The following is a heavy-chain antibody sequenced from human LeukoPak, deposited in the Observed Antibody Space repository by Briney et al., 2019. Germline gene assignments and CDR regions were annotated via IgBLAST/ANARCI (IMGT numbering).Heavy chain of an antibody. CDR3: ARDGPHYDILTGSH. CDR1: GFSFSTYW. D-gene: IGHD3-9*01. J-gene: IGHJ4*02. Sequence: GGSLRLSCEVSGFSFSTYWMSWVRQAPGTGLEWVGQTNEHETEKYYGDAVRGRFTIYRDNAKNSLYLQMNSLRAEDTAVYYCARDGPHYDILTGSHWGQGTLVTVSS. CDR2: TNEHETEK. V-gene: IGHV3-7*01.